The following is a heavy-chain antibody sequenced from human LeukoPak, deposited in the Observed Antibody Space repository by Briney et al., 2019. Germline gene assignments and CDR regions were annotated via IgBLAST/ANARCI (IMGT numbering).Heavy chain of an antibody. J-gene: IGHJ6*03. CDR3: ARRQVYYYMDV. V-gene: IGHV4-39*07. CDR1: GGSISTSNYY. CDR2: IFYSGST. Sequence: TSSETLSLTCTVSGGSISTSNYYWGWIRQPPGKGLEWIGNIFYSGSTNYSPSLKSRVTISVDTSKNQFSLKLSSVTAADTAVYYCARRQVYYYMDVWGKGTTVIVSS.